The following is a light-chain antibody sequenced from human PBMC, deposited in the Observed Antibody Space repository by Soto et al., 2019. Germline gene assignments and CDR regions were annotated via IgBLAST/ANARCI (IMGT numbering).Light chain of an antibody. V-gene: IGKV3-15*01. CDR1: QSVSSN. CDR3: QQYNNWPSYT. CDR2: GAS. J-gene: IGKJ2*01. Sequence: DTVMTQSPVTLSGSPGERVTLSCRASQSVSSNLAWYQQKPGQAPRLLIYGASTRATGIPARFSGSGSGTEFTLNIRSLQSEDFAVYHCQQYNNWPSYTFGQGTKVDIK.